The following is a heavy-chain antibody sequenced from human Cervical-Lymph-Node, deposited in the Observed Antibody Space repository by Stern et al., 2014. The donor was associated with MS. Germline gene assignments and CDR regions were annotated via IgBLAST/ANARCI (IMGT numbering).Heavy chain of an antibody. Sequence: VQLLESGPGLVKPSGTLSLTCAVSGGSISSDHWWTWVRQPPGRGLEWIGAIFPSGSTIYKPSLKSRVTMAVDKSKNHFSLKLTSVTAADTAVYYCATGRTALLDYWGQGTLVTVSS. CDR3: ATGRTALLDY. D-gene: IGHD1/OR15-1a*01. V-gene: IGHV4-4*02. J-gene: IGHJ4*02. CDR1: GGSISSDHW. CDR2: IFPSGST.